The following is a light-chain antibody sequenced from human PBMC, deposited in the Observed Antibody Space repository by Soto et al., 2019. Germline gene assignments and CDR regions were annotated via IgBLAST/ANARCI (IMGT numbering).Light chain of an antibody. CDR1: QSITTY. CDR2: AAS. CDR3: QQIYSAPHT. J-gene: IGKJ4*01. V-gene: IGKV1-39*01. Sequence: DIQMTQSPSSLSASVGDRVTITCRASQSITTYLNLYRQKPGKAPKLLIYAASSLQSGVPSRFSGRGSDTEFPLIISSLQPEDFATYFCQQIYSAPHTFGGGTKVDIK.